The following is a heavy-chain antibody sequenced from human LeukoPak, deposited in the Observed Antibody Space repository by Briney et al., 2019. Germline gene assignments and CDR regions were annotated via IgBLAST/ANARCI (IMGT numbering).Heavy chain of an antibody. Sequence: ASVKVSCKASGGTFGSYAISWVRQAPGQGLEWMGGIIPIFGTANYAQKFQGRVTITADESTSTAYMELSSLRSEDTAVYYCARAPTVREVLHTNWFDPWGQGTLVTVSS. D-gene: IGHD3-10*01. V-gene: IGHV1-69*13. CDR2: IIPIFGTA. J-gene: IGHJ5*02. CDR1: GGTFGSYA. CDR3: ARAPTVREVLHTNWFDP.